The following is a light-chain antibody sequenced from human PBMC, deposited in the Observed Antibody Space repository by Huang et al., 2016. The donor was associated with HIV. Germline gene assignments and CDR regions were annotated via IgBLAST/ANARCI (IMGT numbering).Light chain of an antibody. V-gene: IGKV3-15*01. Sequence: EIVMTQSPATLSVSPGERVTLSCRASQSVTNNLAWYQQKPGQAPRLLIYGASSRAPDIPARFSGSGSGTEFTLTISSLQSEDFGVYYCQQYHYWPPVTFGQGTRLEIK. CDR1: QSVTNN. CDR3: QQYHYWPPVT. J-gene: IGKJ5*01. CDR2: GAS.